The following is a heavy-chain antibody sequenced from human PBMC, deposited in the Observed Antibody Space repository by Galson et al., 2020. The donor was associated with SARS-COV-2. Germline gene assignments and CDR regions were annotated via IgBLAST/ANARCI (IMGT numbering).Heavy chain of an antibody. J-gene: IGHJ6*02. D-gene: IGHD2-2*01. CDR3: ARDWGSTSWRPRRYYYYGMDV. CDR2: IYYSGST. Sequence: SETLSLTCTVSGGSISSSSYYWGWIRQPPGKGLEWIGSIYYSGSTYYNPSLKSRVTISVDTSKNQFSLKLSSVTAADTAVYYCARDWGSTSWRPRRYYYYGMDVWGQGTTVTVSS. CDR1: GGSISSSSYY. V-gene: IGHV4-39*07.